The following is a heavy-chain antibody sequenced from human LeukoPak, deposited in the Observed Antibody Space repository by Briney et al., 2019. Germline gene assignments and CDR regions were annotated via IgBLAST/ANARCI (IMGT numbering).Heavy chain of an antibody. CDR1: GYTFTSYD. D-gene: IGHD3-3*01. Sequence: ASVKVSCKASGYTFTSYDINWVRQATGQGLEWMGWMNPNSGNTGYAQKFQGRVTMTRNTSISTAYMELSRLRSEDTAVYYCARGYDFWSGRTEFDYWGQGTLVTVSS. CDR2: MNPNSGNT. J-gene: IGHJ4*02. V-gene: IGHV1-8*01. CDR3: ARGYDFWSGRTEFDY.